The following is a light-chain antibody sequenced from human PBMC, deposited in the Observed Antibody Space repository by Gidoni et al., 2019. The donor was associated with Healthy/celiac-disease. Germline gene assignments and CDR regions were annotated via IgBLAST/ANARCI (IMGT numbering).Light chain of an antibody. CDR3: KQYDNRPLT. J-gene: IGKJ4*01. V-gene: IGKV1-33*01. CDR2: DAS. CDR1: QDISTY. Sequence: DIQMTQSPSSLSASVGDRVTITCQASQDISTYLNWYQQKPGKAPKLLIYDASNLETGVPSRVSGSGSGTDFTFTISSLQPEDIATYYCKQYDNRPLTFGGGTKVEIK.